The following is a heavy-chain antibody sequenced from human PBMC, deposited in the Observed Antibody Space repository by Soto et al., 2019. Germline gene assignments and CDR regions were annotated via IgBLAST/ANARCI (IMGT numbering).Heavy chain of an antibody. CDR3: ARDGGTYFDY. D-gene: IGHD3-16*01. CDR2: LDNDGTNT. J-gene: IGHJ4*02. V-gene: IGHV3-74*01. Sequence: EVQLVESGGGLVQPGGSLRLSCAASGFTFSTYWMHWVRQARGKGLVWVSRLDNDGTNTRYADSVKGRFTVSRDNGKNTVYLQMDSLRAEDTAVYYCARDGGTYFDYWGQGTLVTVSS. CDR1: GFTFSTYW.